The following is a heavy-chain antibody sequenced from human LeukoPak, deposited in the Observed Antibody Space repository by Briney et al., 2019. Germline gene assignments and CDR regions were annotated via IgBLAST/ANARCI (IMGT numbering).Heavy chain of an antibody. CDR2: ISGSGGST. V-gene: IGHV3-23*01. J-gene: IGHJ3*02. CDR1: GFTFSSYA. CDR3: ARMFMTTTWSADAFDI. D-gene: IGHD1-26*01. Sequence: GGSLRLSCAASGFTFSSYAMSWARQAPGKGLEWVSGISGSGGSTYYADSVKGRFTISRDNAKNSLYLQMNSLGAEDTAVYYCARMFMTTTWSADAFDIWGQGTMVTVSS.